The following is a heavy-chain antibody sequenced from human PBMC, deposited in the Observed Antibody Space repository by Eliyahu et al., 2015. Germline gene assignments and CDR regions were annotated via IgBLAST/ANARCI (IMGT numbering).Heavy chain of an antibody. D-gene: IGHD6-25*01. V-gene: IGHV3-23*01. Sequence: QLLESGGGLVQPGGSLXLSCAASGFTXSTXAMNWVRQAPGKGLEWVSRITGNGGNTYYTDSVKGRFTISRDNSKNTLFLQMDSLRVEDTAVYYCAKGGGSEFLDYWGQGTLVTVAS. J-gene: IGHJ4*02. CDR3: AKGGGSEFLDY. CDR2: ITGNGGNT. CDR1: GFTXSTXA.